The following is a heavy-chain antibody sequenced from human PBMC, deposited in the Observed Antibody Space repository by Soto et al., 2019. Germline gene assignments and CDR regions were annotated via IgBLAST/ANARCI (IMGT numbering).Heavy chain of an antibody. CDR2: IDPSDSYT. CDR1: GYSFTSYW. V-gene: IGHV5-10-1*01. J-gene: IGHJ6*02. Sequence: GESQKISCKGSGYSFTSYWISWVRQMPGKGLAWMGRIDPSDSYTNYSPSFQGHVTISADKSISTAYLQWSRLKASDTAMYYCARLPIAGVKSYYYYGMDVCGQGTTVTVSS. CDR3: ARLPIAGVKSYYYYGMDV. D-gene: IGHD6-13*01.